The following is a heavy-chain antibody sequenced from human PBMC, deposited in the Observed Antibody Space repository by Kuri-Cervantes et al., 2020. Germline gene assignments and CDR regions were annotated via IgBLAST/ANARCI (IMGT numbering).Heavy chain of an antibody. J-gene: IGHJ3*02. CDR3: ARGGRPEYSSSSYAFDI. CDR2: ISYSGST. D-gene: IGHD6-6*01. V-gene: IGHV4-39*01. CDR1: GGSISSSSYY. Sequence: SETLSLTCTVSGGSISSSSYYWGWIRQPPGKGLEWIGSISYSGSTYYNSSLKSRVTISVDTSKNQFSLKLTSVIAADTAVFYCARGGRPEYSSSSYAFDIWGQGTMVTVSS.